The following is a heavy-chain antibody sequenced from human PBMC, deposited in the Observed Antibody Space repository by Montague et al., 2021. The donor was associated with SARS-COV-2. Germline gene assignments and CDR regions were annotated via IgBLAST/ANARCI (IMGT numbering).Heavy chain of an antibody. V-gene: IGHV4-59*08. CDR1: GGSISSFY. Sequence: SETLSLTCTVSGGSISSFYWSRFQQPPGKGLEWIGYISDSGGTNYNPSLTSRVTMSVDTSKNQFSLKVNSVTAADTAVYYCARHYSATLPAVYWGQGTLVTVSS. D-gene: IGHD2-15*01. CDR3: ARHYSATLPAVY. CDR2: ISDSGGT. J-gene: IGHJ4*02.